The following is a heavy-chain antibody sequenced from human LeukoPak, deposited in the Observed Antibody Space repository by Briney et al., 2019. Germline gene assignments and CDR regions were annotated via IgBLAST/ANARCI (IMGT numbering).Heavy chain of an antibody. D-gene: IGHD3-22*01. CDR3: ARSQLDIRAYSEGDY. CDR2: VNPNSGGT. Sequence: ASVKVSCKASGYTFTGYYMHWVRQAPGQGLEWMGWVNPNSGGTNYAQKFQGRVTMTRDTSISTAYMELSRLRSDDTAVYYCARSQLDIRAYSEGDYWGRGTLVTVSS. V-gene: IGHV1-2*02. J-gene: IGHJ4*02. CDR1: GYTFTGYY.